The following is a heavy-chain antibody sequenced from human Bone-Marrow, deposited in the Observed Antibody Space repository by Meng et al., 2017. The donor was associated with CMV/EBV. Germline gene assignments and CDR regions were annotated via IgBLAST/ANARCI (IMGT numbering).Heavy chain of an antibody. CDR2: IKSKTDGGTT. V-gene: IGHV3-15*01. D-gene: IGHD2-2*01. CDR3: TTEPLGYCSSTSCPMPLDAFDI. Sequence: GESLKISCAASGFTFSNAWMSWVRQAPGKGLEWVGRIKSKTDGGTTDYAAPVKGRFTISRDDSKNTLYLQMNCLKTEDTAVYYCTTEPLGYCSSTSCPMPLDAFDIWGQGTMVPVSS. CDR1: GFTFSNAW. J-gene: IGHJ3*02.